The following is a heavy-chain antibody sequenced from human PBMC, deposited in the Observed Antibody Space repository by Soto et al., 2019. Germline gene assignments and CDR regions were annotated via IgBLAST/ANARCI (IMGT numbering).Heavy chain of an antibody. J-gene: IGHJ6*02. CDR1: GGSISSYY. V-gene: IGHV4-4*07. D-gene: IGHD6-13*01. CDR2: IYTSGST. CDR3: GGFGKQLVPNYYYGMDV. Sequence: SETLSLTCTVSGGSISSYYWSWIRQPAGKGLEWIGRIYTSGSTNYNPSLKSRVTMSVDTSKNQFSLKLSSVTAADTAVYYCGGFGKQLVPNYYYGMDVWGQGTTVTVSS.